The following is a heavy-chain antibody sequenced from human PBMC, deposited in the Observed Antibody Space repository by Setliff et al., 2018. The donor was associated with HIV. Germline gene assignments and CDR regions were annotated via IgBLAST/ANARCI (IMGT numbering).Heavy chain of an antibody. J-gene: IGHJ4*02. D-gene: IGHD5-18*01. Sequence: LSLTCAVYGGSFSDQYWSWIRQPPGKGLEWIGGIYHSGSTNYNPSLKSRVTISVDTSKNQFSLKLSSVTAADTAVYYCARDRYSYGRSYFDYWGQGTLVTVSS. V-gene: IGHV4-34*01. CDR2: IYHSGST. CDR1: GGSFSDQY. CDR3: ARDRYSYGRSYFDY.